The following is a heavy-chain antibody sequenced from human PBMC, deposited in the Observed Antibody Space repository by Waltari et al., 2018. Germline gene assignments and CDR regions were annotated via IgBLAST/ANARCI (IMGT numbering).Heavy chain of an antibody. CDR3: ARDLTYSGYYYGMDV. CDR1: GGSISSYY. Sequence: QVQLQESGPGLVKPSETLSLTCTVSGGSISSYYWSWLRQPPGKGLEWIGYIYYSGSTNYNPSLKSRVTISVDTSKNQFSLKLSSVTAADTAVYYCARDLTYSGYYYGMDVWGQGTTVTVSS. CDR2: IYYSGST. J-gene: IGHJ6*02. V-gene: IGHV4-59*01. D-gene: IGHD3-10*01.